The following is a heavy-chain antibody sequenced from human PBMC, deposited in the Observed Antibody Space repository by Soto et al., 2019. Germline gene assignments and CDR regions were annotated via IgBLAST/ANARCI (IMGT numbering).Heavy chain of an antibody. V-gene: IGHV3-30*18. CDR3: AKRGGVVGGSEHPFFEY. J-gene: IGHJ4*02. D-gene: IGHD2-15*01. CDR2: ISFDGKNR. CDR1: GFIFSNYG. Sequence: QVQLVESGGGVVQPGKSLRLSCAASGFIFSNYGMHWVRQAPGKGLGGWALISFDGKNRNYPDSVKGRFTIYRDNPKNTLYLEMNSLRPEDTAFYYCAKRGGVVGGSEHPFFEYWGQGTLVTVSS.